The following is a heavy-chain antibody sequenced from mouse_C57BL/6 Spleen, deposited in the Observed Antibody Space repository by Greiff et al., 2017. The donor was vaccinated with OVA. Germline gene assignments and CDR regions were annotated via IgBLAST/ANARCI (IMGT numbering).Heavy chain of an antibody. D-gene: IGHD1-1*01. Sequence: QVQLQQPGAELVMPGASVKLSCKASGFTFTSYWMHWVKQRPGQGLEWIGEIGPSDSYTNYNQKFKGKSTLTVDKSSSTAYMQLSSLTSEDSAVYCCARHYYYGSSYAMDYWGQGTSVTVSS. V-gene: IGHV1-69*01. CDR2: IGPSDSYT. J-gene: IGHJ4*01. CDR3: ARHYYYGSSYAMDY. CDR1: GFTFTSYW.